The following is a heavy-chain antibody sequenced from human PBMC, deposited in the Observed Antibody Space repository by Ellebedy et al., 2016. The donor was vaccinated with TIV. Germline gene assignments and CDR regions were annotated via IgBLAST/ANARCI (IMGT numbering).Heavy chain of an antibody. V-gene: IGHV3-7*01. CDR2: IKEDGSEK. CDR1: GFRFSSYW. Sequence: GGSLRLSXAASGFRFSSYWMKWVRQAPGKGLEWVANIKEDGSEKYYVDSVKGRFTISRDNAKNSLYLQMNSLRAEDTAVYYCARDAAGWWGQGTLVTVSS. CDR3: ARDAAGW. J-gene: IGHJ4*02. D-gene: IGHD6-19*01.